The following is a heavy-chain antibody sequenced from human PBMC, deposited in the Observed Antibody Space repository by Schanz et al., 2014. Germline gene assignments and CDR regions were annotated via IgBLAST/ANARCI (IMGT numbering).Heavy chain of an antibody. Sequence: EVQLLESGGGLVQPGGSLRLSCAASGFTFSSYAMSWVRQAPGRGLEWVSIISGSGGNTYYADAVRGRFTISRDNSKTTVYLQMNSLRAEDTAVYYCAKDRSWDYDSSGYFDYWGQGTLVTVSS. V-gene: IGHV3-23*01. CDR3: AKDRSWDYDSSGYFDY. CDR2: ISGSGGNT. J-gene: IGHJ4*02. CDR1: GFTFSSYA. D-gene: IGHD3-22*01.